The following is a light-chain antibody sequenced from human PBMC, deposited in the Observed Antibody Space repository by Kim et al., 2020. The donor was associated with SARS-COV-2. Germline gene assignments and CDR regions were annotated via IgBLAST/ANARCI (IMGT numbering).Light chain of an antibody. CDR2: DVS. CDR3: SYYTSDTNFDYV. V-gene: IGLV2-14*03. CDR1: LSDFDTYDC. Sequence: TDYCTGTLSDFDTYDCVSWYQHHPDKAPKLLIYDVSKRPSGVSDRFSGSKSGHTASLTISGLQADDEADYYCSYYTSDTNFDYVFGTGTKVTVL. J-gene: IGLJ1*01.